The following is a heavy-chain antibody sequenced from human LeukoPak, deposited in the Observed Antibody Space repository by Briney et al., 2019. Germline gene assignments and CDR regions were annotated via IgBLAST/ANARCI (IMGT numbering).Heavy chain of an antibody. J-gene: IGHJ4*02. Sequence: ASVKVSCKASGYSFTSHYMHWVRQAPGQGLEWMGWISAYNGNTNYAQKLQGRVTMTTDTSTSTAYMELRSLRSDDTAVYYCVTIIGYCSSTSCYDFDYWGQGTLVTVSS. CDR2: ISAYNGNT. CDR3: VTIIGYCSSTSCYDFDY. D-gene: IGHD2-2*01. CDR1: GYSFTSHY. V-gene: IGHV1-18*04.